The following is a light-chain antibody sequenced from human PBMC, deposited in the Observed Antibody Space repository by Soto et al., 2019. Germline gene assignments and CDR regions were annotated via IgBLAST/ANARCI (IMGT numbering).Light chain of an antibody. CDR2: GAS. Sequence: EVVLTQSPGTLSLSPGERATLFCRASHSVSSTSLAWYQQKPGQAPRLLIYGASSRATGIPNRFSGSGSGTDFTLTIGRLEPEDFAVYFCQHYGASPPYTFGQGTKLEIK. CDR1: HSVSSTS. J-gene: IGKJ2*01. CDR3: QHYGASPPYT. V-gene: IGKV3-20*01.